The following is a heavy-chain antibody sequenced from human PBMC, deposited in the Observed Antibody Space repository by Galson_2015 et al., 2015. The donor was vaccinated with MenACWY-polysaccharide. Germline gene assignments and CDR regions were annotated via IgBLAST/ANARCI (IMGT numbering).Heavy chain of an antibody. CDR3: AREVSRAPSFGCIDP. CDR2: TYNSART. V-gene: IGHV4-61*01. D-gene: IGHD3-9*01. J-gene: IGHJ5*02. Sequence: ETLSLTCTVSGGSVSSGNYHWRWIRQPPGKGLEWIGWTYNSARTNYNPSLKSRITISMDTSKNQFSLKLTSVSAAATAVYCCAREVSRAPSFGCIDPWGPGTLVAVSS. CDR1: GGSVSSGNYH.